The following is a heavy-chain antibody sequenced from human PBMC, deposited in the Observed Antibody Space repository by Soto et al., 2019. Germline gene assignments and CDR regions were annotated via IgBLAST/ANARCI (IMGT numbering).Heavy chain of an antibody. CDR3: ASFNPSSGSYSTPAPYFDC. CDR1: GYTFTSYG. D-gene: IGHD1-26*01. V-gene: IGHV1-18*01. Sequence: ASVKVSCKASGYTFTSYGISWVRQAPGQGLEWMGWISAYNGNTNYAQKLQGRVTMTTDTSTSTAYMELRSLRSDDTAVYYCASFNPSSGSYSTPAPYFDCWGQGTLVTFCS. CDR2: ISAYNGNT. J-gene: IGHJ4*02.